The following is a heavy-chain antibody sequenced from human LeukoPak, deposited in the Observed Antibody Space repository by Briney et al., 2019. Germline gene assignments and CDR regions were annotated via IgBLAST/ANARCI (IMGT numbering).Heavy chain of an antibody. CDR1: GFTFSSYA. D-gene: IGHD6-19*01. CDR3: AKETSIAVAGNPGP. Sequence: PGGSLRLSCAASGFTFSSYAMSWVRQAPGKGLEWVSAISGSGGSTYYADSVKGRFTISRDNSKNTLYPQMNSLRAEDTAVYYCAKETSIAVAGNPGPWGQGTLVTVSS. V-gene: IGHV3-23*01. CDR2: ISGSGGST. J-gene: IGHJ5*02.